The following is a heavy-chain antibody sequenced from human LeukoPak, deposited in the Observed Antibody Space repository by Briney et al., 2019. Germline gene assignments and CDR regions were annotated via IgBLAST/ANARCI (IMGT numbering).Heavy chain of an antibody. D-gene: IGHD4-17*01. V-gene: IGHV1-2*02. CDR3: ARDPSTTVTRREYWFDP. CDR2: INPNSGGT. J-gene: IGHJ5*02. CDR1: GYTFTGYY. Sequence: ASVKVSCKPSGYTFTGYYMHWVRQAPGQGLEWMGWINPNSGGTNYAQKFQGGVTMTRDTSISTAYMELSRLRSDDTAVYYCARDPSTTVTRREYWFDPWGQGTLVTVSS.